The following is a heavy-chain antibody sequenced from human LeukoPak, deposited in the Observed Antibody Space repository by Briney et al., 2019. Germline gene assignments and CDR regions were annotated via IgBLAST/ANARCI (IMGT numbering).Heavy chain of an antibody. J-gene: IGHJ4*02. D-gene: IGHD6-19*01. CDR3: ARERGSGWFRYFDY. CDR1: GFIFRGYA. V-gene: IGHV3-64*01. CDR2: ISSNGGSS. Sequence: PGGSLRLSCAASGFIFRGYAIYWVRQAPGKGLEYVSGISSNGGSSYYANSVKGRFTISRDNSKNMLYLQMGSLRAEDMAVYYCARERGSGWFRYFDYWGQGTLVTVSS.